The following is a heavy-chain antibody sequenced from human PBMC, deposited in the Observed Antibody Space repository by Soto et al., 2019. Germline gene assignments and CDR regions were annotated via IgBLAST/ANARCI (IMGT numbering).Heavy chain of an antibody. CDR3: TTGPNAYGALTYFDY. CDR2: IKSKTDGGTT. J-gene: IGHJ4*02. CDR1: GFTFSNAW. Sequence: GGSLRLSCAASGFTFSNAWMSWVRQAPGKGLEWVGRIKSKTDGGTTDYAAPVKGRFTISRDDSKNTLYLQMNSLKTEDTAVYYCTTGPNAYGALTYFDYWGQGTLVTVSS. D-gene: IGHD4-17*01. V-gene: IGHV3-15*01.